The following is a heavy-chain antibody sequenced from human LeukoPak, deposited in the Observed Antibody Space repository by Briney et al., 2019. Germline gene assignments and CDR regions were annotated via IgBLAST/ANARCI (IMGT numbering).Heavy chain of an antibody. CDR3: AREGGTDGYNCPDY. CDR2: ISSGGSTI. CDR1: GFTFSSYE. D-gene: IGHD5-24*01. J-gene: IGHJ4*02. Sequence: GGSLRLSCAASGFTFSSYEMNWVRQAPGKGLEWLSYISSGGSTIYYADSVKGRFTISRDNAKNSLYLQMNSLRAEDTAVYYCAREGGTDGYNCPDYWGQGTLVTVSS. V-gene: IGHV3-48*03.